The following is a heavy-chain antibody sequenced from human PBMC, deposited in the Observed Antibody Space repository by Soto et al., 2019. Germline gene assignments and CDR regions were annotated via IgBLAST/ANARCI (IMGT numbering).Heavy chain of an antibody. D-gene: IGHD3-9*01. V-gene: IGHV3-30*02. CDR3: AKALSPYYDIFTGYYKRYAFDI. CDR1: GFTFSSYG. Sequence: PGGSLRLSCAASGFTFSSYGMHWVRQAPGKGLEWVAVIWYDGSNKYYADSVKGRFTISRDNSKNTLYLQMNSLRAEDTAVYYCAKALSPYYDIFTGYYKRYAFDIWGQGTMVTVSS. J-gene: IGHJ3*02. CDR2: IWYDGSNK.